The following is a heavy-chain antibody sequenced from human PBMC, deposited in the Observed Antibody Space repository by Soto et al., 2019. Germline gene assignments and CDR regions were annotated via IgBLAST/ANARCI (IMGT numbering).Heavy chain of an antibody. D-gene: IGHD3-3*01. CDR2: IIPIFGTA. J-gene: IGHJ5*02. CDR3: ARVRITIFGVVKEGNHCFDP. V-gene: IGHV1-69*01. Sequence: QVQLVQSGAEVKKPGSSVKVSCKASGGTFSSYAISWVRQAPGQGLEWMGGIIPIFGTANYAQKFQGRVTITADESTSTAYMELSSLRSEDTDVYYCARVRITIFGVVKEGNHCFDPWGQGTLVTVSS. CDR1: GGTFSSYA.